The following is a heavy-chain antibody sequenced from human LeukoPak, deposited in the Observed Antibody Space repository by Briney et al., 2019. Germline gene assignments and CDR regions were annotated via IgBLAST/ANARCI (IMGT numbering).Heavy chain of an antibody. CDR3: AKNGKYQLLGSWCDS. V-gene: IGHV3-23*01. Sequence: GGSLRLSCAASGFTFSSYAMSWVRQAPGKGLEWVSAISGSGATTYYADSVKGRFTISRDNSKNTLDLQMDSLRGDDTAVYYCAKNGKYQLLGSWCDSWGQGTLVTVSS. D-gene: IGHD2-2*01. J-gene: IGHJ5*01. CDR2: ISGSGATT. CDR1: GFTFSSYA.